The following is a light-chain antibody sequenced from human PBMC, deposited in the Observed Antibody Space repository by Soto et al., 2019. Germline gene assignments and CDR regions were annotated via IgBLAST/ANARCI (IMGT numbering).Light chain of an antibody. Sequence: SALTQPASVSGSPGQSITISCTGTSSDIGRYNFVSWYQQHPGKAPKLMVYEVTTRPSGVSNRFSGSKSGNTASLTIFGLQTEDEADYYCSSYTSVTTFSVFGTGTKLTVL. CDR2: EVT. CDR3: SSYTSVTTFSV. V-gene: IGLV2-14*01. J-gene: IGLJ1*01. CDR1: SSDIGRYNF.